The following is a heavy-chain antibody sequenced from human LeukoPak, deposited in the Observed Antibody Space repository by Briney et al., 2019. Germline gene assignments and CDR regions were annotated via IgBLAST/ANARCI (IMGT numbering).Heavy chain of an antibody. J-gene: IGHJ6*03. Sequence: SETLSLTCAVYGGSFSGYYWSWIRQPPGKGLEWIGEVNHSGSTNYSPSLKSRGTISVDTSKNQFSLKLSSVTAADTAVYYCARGPWFGELGYYYYYMDVWGKGTTVTDSS. V-gene: IGHV4-34*01. CDR3: ARGPWFGELGYYYYYMDV. D-gene: IGHD3-10*01. CDR1: GGSFSGYY. CDR2: VNHSGST.